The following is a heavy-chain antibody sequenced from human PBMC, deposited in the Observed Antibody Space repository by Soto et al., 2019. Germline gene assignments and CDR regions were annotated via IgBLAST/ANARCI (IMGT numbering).Heavy chain of an antibody. CDR3: ARGAAP. CDR1: GYTFPYFD. Sequence: QVQVVQSGAEVKRPGASVRVSFKASGYTFPYFDINWVRKAAGQGFEWLGFMSPSTGNTGYAQKLQGSITLTRDTSIDTAYMDLTGLTPDDSAVYYCARGAAPWGQGTMVTVSS. V-gene: IGHV1-8*01. J-gene: IGHJ5*02. CDR2: MSPSTGNT.